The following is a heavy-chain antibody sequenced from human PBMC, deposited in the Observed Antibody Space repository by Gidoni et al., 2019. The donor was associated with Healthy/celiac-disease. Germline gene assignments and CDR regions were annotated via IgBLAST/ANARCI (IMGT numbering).Heavy chain of an antibody. D-gene: IGHD3-10*01. V-gene: IGHV3-23*01. CDR3: AKDSGEYTYYYGSGTRGYFDY. CDR1: GFTFSSDA. J-gene: IGHJ4*02. CDR2: ISGSCGST. Sequence: EVQLLESGGGLVQPGGSMRLSCAASGFTFSSDAMSWVRQAPGKGLEWVSAISGSCGSTYYADSVKGRFTISRDNSKNTLYLQMNSLRAEDTAVYYCAKDSGEYTYYYGSGTRGYFDYWGQGTLVTVSS.